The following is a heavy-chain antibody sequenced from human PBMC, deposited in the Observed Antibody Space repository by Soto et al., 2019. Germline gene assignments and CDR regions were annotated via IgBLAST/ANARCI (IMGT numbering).Heavy chain of an antibody. J-gene: IGHJ4*02. CDR2: IYSGGST. Sequence: PGGSLRLSCAASGFTVSSNYMSWVRQAPGKGLEWVSVIYSGGSTYYADSVKGRFTISRDNSKNTLYLQMNSLRAEDTAVYYCAREYYYDSSGYSDYWGQGTLVTVSS. D-gene: IGHD3-22*01. V-gene: IGHV3-66*01. CDR1: GFTVSSNY. CDR3: AREYYYDSSGYSDY.